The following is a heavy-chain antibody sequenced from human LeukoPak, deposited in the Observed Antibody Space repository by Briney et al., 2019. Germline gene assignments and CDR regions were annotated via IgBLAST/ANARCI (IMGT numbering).Heavy chain of an antibody. D-gene: IGHD2-8*02. CDR2: VSPVGTDT. J-gene: IGHJ4*02. Sequence: GGSLRLSCAASGFTFNSHWMHWVRQAPGKGLMWVSTVSPVGTDTNYADSVRGRFTISRDNAKNTLYLQMNSLRAEDTALYFCTRGCTGTRWPADYWGQGALVTVSS. CDR3: TRGCTGTRWPADY. V-gene: IGHV3-74*01. CDR1: GFTFNSHW.